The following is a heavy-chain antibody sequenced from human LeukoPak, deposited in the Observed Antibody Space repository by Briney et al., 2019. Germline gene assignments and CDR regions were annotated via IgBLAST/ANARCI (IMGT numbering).Heavy chain of an antibody. D-gene: IGHD2-2*01. CDR1: GGSFSGYY. CDR2: INHSGST. J-gene: IGHJ2*01. V-gene: IGHV4-34*01. CDR3: ARGGGYCSSTSCHWYFDL. Sequence: SGTLSLTCAVYGGSFSGYYWSWIRQPPGKGLEWIGEINHSGSTNYNPSLKSRVTISVDTSKNQFSLKLSSVTAADTAVYYCARGGGYCSSTSCHWYFDLWGRGTLVTVSS.